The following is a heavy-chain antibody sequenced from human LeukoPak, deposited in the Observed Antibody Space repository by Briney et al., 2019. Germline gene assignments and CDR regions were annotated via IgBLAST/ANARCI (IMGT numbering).Heavy chain of an antibody. CDR1: GYTFTSYG. CDR3: ARDEVGATIFDY. J-gene: IGHJ4*02. Sequence: ASVKVSCKASGYTFTSYGISWVRQAPGQGLEWMGWISAYNGNTNYAQKLQGRVTMTTDTSTSTAYMELRSLRSDDAAVYYCARDEVGATIFDYWGQGTLVTVSS. CDR2: ISAYNGNT. V-gene: IGHV1-18*01. D-gene: IGHD1-26*01.